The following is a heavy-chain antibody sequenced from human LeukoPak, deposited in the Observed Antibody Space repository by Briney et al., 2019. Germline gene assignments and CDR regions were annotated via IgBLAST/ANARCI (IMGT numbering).Heavy chain of an antibody. D-gene: IGHD6-6*01. CDR1: EFSFSSHS. J-gene: IGHJ3*01. V-gene: IGHV3-21*04. Sequence: GGSLRLSCAASEFSFSSHSMNWVRQAPGKGLEWVSTINSSGDYTCYADSVKGRFTISRDNAKNSLYLQINSLRAEDTAVYYCARSSYSSSSSVWGQGTMVTVSS. CDR3: ARSSYSSSSSV. CDR2: INSSGDYT.